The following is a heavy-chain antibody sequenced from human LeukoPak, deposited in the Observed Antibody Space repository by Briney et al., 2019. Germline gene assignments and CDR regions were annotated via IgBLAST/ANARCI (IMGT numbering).Heavy chain of an antibody. CDR1: GYTFTGYY. Sequence: ASVKVSCKASGYTFTGYYMHWVRQAPGQGLEWMGWINPNSGGTNYAQKFQGRVTMTRDTSISTAYMELSSLRSEDTAVYYRARDRVLAAAGDYYFDYWGQGTLVTVSS. CDR2: INPNSGGT. J-gene: IGHJ4*02. D-gene: IGHD6-13*01. V-gene: IGHV1-2*02. CDR3: ARDRVLAAAGDYYFDY.